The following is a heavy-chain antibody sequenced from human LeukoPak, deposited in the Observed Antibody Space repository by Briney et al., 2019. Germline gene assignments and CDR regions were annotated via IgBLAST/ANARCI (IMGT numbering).Heavy chain of an antibody. CDR3: ARADIVVVPAAVRDFWFDP. V-gene: IGHV3-74*01. CDR2: INSDGGST. D-gene: IGHD2-2*01. Sequence: GGSLRLSCAASGLTFSSYWMHWVRQAPGKGLVWVSRINSDGGSTSYADSVKGRFTISRDNAKNTLYLQMNSLRAEDTAVYYCARADIVVVPAAVRDFWFDPWGQGTLVTVSS. CDR1: GLTFSSYW. J-gene: IGHJ5*02.